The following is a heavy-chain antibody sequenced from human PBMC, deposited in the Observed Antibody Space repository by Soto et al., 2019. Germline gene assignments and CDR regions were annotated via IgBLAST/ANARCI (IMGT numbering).Heavy chain of an antibody. D-gene: IGHD2-2*01. CDR1: GGTFSSYT. Sequence: QVQLVQSGAEVKKPGSSVKVSCKASGGTFSSYTISWVRQAPGQGLEWMGRIIPILGIANYAQKFQGRVTITADKSTSTPYMELSSLRSEDTAVYYCATDCSSTSCSGFDYWGQGTLVTVSS. V-gene: IGHV1-69*02. CDR2: IIPILGIA. CDR3: ATDCSSTSCSGFDY. J-gene: IGHJ4*02.